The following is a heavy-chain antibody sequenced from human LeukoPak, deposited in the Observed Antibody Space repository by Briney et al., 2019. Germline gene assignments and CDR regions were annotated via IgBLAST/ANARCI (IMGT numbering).Heavy chain of an antibody. D-gene: IGHD2-21*02. CDR1: GYSISSGYY. J-gene: IGHJ4*02. V-gene: IGHV4-38-2*02. CDR3: ARDSPLTSPFDH. Sequence: PSETLSLTCTVSGYSISSGYYWGWIRQPPGNGLEWIGSIYHSGSTYYNPSLKSRVTISVDTSKNQISLKLSSVTAADTAVYYCARDSPLTSPFDHWGQGTLVTVSS. CDR2: IYHSGST.